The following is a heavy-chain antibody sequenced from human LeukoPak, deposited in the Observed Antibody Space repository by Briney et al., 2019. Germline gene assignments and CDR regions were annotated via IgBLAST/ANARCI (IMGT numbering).Heavy chain of an antibody. CDR3: ARGLYYIDV. Sequence: PGGSLRLSCAASGFPFSTHTMAWVRQAPGKGLEWVSYISGSTSVIYYADSVKGRFTTSRDNAKNSLYLQMNSLRTEDTAIYYCARGLYYIDVWGNGTAVTVS. CDR2: ISGSTSVI. V-gene: IGHV3-48*01. J-gene: IGHJ6*03. CDR1: GFPFSTHT.